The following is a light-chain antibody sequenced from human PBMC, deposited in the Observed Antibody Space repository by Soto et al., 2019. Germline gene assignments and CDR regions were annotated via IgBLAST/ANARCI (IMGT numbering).Light chain of an antibody. CDR2: GVS. CDR1: QSATK. V-gene: IGKV3D-15*01. Sequence: EIVMTQSPATLSVSPGERATLSCRASQSATKLAWYQQKPGQAPRLLIYGVSTRATGTPARFSGSGSGTDFTLTISSLQSEDFAVYYCQQYNNWPPVAFGGGTKVEIK. CDR3: QQYNNWPPVA. J-gene: IGKJ4*01.